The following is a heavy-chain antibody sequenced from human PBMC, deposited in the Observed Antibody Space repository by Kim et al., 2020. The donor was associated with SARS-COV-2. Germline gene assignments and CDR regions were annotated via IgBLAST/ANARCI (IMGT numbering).Heavy chain of an antibody. J-gene: IGHJ2*01. Sequence: GGSLRLSCVGSEFMYDLYWMHWVRQAPGKGLEWVANIKQDGSQTYYVDSVKGRFTISRDNAKKSLYLQMNNLRIEDTAVYYCARGSVVVTANLERHWYFDPWGRGAMVTVSS. D-gene: IGHD2-21*02. CDR3: ARGSVVVTANLERHWYFDP. CDR1: EFMYDLYW. V-gene: IGHV3-7*03. CDR2: IKQDGSQT.